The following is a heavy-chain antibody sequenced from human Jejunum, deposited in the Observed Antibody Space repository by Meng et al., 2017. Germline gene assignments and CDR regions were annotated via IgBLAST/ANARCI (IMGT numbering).Heavy chain of an antibody. CDR3: AKDRLVVPSSHIIKFLNREDYYGLGV. CDR2: SGNGGGTSA. V-gene: IGHV3-23*01. CDR1: GFIFNDYA. Sequence: GESLKISCAAFGFIFNDYAMTWLRQAPGKGLEWVASVSVSGNGGGTSAYYADSVKGRFTISRDNSQNTVYLQMNSLRVDDSAIYFCAKDRLVVPSSHIIKFLNREDYYGLGVWGQGTTVTVSS. D-gene: IGHD2-8*02. J-gene: IGHJ6*02.